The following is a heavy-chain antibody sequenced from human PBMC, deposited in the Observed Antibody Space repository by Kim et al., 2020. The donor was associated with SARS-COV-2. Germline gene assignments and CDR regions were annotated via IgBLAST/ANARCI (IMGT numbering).Heavy chain of an antibody. CDR2: IKQDASVI. J-gene: IGHJ3*02. Sequence: GGSLRLCCAASGFTFSSYWMSWVRQAPGKGLEWVASIKQDASVISYVDSVRGRFTISRDNAKNSLSLQMDSLRAEDTALYFCARPYRGGSFDIWGQGTMV. D-gene: IGHD3-16*01. CDR3: ARPYRGGSFDI. CDR1: GFTFSSYW. V-gene: IGHV3-7*01.